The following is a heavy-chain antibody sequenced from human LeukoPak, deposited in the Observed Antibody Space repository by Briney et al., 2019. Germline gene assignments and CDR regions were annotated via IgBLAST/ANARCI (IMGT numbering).Heavy chain of an antibody. CDR3: ARFLTTYYDILTGYPIGDYYYGMDV. D-gene: IGHD3-9*01. CDR1: GYTFTGYY. V-gene: IGHV1-8*02. Sequence: ASVKVSCKASGYTFTGYYMHWVRQATGQGLEWMGWMNPNSGNTGYAQKLQGRVTMTTDTSTSTAYMELRSLRSDDTAVYYCARFLTTYYDILTGYPIGDYYYGMDVWGQGTTVTVSS. J-gene: IGHJ6*02. CDR2: MNPNSGNT.